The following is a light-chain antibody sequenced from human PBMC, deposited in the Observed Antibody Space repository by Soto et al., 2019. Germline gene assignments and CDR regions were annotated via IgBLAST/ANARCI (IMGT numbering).Light chain of an antibody. V-gene: IGKV1-39*01. CDR1: QSISSY. J-gene: IGKJ2*01. CDR3: QQIHSTSSYT. Sequence: DIQMTQSPSSLSASVGDRVTITCRASQSISSYLNWYQQKPGKAPKLLIYAASSLQSGVPSRFSGSGSGTDFTLTISSLQPEDFATYYCQQIHSTSSYTFGQGTKVDIK. CDR2: AAS.